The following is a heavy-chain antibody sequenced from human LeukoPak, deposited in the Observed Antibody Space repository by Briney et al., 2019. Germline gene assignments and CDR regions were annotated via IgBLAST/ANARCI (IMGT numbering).Heavy chain of an antibody. CDR3: ARYSGREYYDSSGYSPLNWFDP. CDR2: IDPSDSYT. Sequence: GESLKISCKGSGYSFTSYWISWVRQMPGKGLEWMGRIDPSDSYTNYSPSFQGHVTISADKSISTAYLQWSSLKASDTAMYYCARYSGREYYDSSGYSPLNWFDPWGQGTLVTVSS. D-gene: IGHD3-22*01. V-gene: IGHV5-10-1*01. J-gene: IGHJ5*02. CDR1: GYSFTSYW.